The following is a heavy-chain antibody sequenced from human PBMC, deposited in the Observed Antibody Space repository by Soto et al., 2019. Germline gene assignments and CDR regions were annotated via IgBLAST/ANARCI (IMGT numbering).Heavy chain of an antibody. V-gene: IGHV4-61*01. CDR1: GGSVSSGSYY. D-gene: IGHD5-12*01. CDR3: ARESGYSGYEGEYYYYGMDV. J-gene: IGHJ6*02. CDR2: IYYSGST. Sequence: TSETLSLTCTVSGGSVSSGSYYWSWIRQPPGKGLEWIGYIYYSGSTNYNPSLKSRVTISVGTSKNQFSLKLSSVTAADTAVYYCARESGYSGYEGEYYYYGMDVWGQGTTVTVSS.